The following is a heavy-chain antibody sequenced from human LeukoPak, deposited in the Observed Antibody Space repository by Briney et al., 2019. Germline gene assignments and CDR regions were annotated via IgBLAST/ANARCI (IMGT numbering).Heavy chain of an antibody. CDR2: IYYSGST. Sequence: SETLSLTCAVSGGSISSYYWSWIRQPPGKGLEWIGNIYYSGSTNYNPSLKSRVTISVDTSKNQFSLKLSSVTAADTAVYYCARDHHSSGWSQIDYWGQGTLVTVSS. V-gene: IGHV4-59*01. CDR1: GGSISSYY. J-gene: IGHJ4*02. D-gene: IGHD6-19*01. CDR3: ARDHHSSGWSQIDY.